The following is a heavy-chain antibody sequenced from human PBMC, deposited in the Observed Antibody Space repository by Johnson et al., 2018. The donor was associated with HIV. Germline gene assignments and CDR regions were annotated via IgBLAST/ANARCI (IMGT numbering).Heavy chain of an antibody. CDR3: ARDGRGLDAFDI. D-gene: IGHD3/OR15-3a*01. CDR1: GFTFDDYG. V-gene: IGHV3-20*04. J-gene: IGHJ3*02. CDR2: INWNGGST. Sequence: VQLVESGGVVVQPGGSLRLSCAASGFTFDDYGMSWVRQAPGKGLEWVSGINWNGGSTGYSDSVKGRFTISRDIAKNTLYLQMNSLRAEDTAVYYCARDGRGLDAFDIWGQGTVVTVSS.